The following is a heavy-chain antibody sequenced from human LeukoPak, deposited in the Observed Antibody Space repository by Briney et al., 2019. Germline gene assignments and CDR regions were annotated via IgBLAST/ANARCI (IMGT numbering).Heavy chain of an antibody. Sequence: ASVKVSCKASGYTFTSYYMHWVRQAPGQGLEWMGIINPSGGSTSYAQKFQGRVTMTRDTSTSTAYMELSSLRSEDTAVYYCARGLSRAVPAATVDYWGQGTLVTVSS. D-gene: IGHD2-2*01. V-gene: IGHV1-46*01. J-gene: IGHJ4*02. CDR1: GYTFTSYY. CDR3: ARGLSRAVPAATVDY. CDR2: INPSGGST.